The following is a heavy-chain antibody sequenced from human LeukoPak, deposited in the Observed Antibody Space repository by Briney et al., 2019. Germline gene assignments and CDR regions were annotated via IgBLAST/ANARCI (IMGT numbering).Heavy chain of an antibody. D-gene: IGHD6-13*01. CDR3: AKARVELTAAFDI. V-gene: IGHV3-23*01. CDR2: ISGSGGST. J-gene: IGHJ3*02. Sequence: GGSLRLSCAASGFTFSSFAMSWVRQAPGNGLEWVSAISGSGGSTYYEDSERGRFTISRDNSKNTLYLQMNSRRAEDTAVYYCAKARVELTAAFDIWGQGTMVTVSS. CDR1: GFTFSSFA.